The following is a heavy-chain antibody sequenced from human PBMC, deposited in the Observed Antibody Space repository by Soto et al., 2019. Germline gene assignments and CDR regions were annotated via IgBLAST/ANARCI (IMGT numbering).Heavy chain of an antibody. CDR1: GFTFRNFW. CDR2: INRDGSSA. Sequence: EVQLLESGGGLVQPGGSLRLSCAASGFTFRNFWMHWVRQAPGKGLVWVSRINRDGSSANYADSMAGRIAISRDNGKNPVYLQLSSLRVDDTAVYYCSRGMYGGGAAALDYWGQGTLVTVSS. J-gene: IGHJ4*02. V-gene: IGHV3-74*01. CDR3: SRGMYGGGAAALDY. D-gene: IGHD6-13*01.